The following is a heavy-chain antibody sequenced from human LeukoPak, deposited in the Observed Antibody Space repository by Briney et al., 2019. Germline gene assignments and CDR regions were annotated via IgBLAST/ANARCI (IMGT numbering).Heavy chain of an antibody. J-gene: IGHJ4*02. CDR2: ISGSTGSGGNT. D-gene: IGHD6-19*01. Sequence: GGSLRLSCAASGFNFRNYVMSWVRQAPGQGLEWVSTISGSTGSGGNTYYADSVKGRFTISRDNSKNTLYLQMNSLRAEDTAVYYCLRGGWGSLLHYWGQGTLVTVSS. V-gene: IGHV3-23*01. CDR3: LRGGWGSLLHY. CDR1: GFNFRNYV.